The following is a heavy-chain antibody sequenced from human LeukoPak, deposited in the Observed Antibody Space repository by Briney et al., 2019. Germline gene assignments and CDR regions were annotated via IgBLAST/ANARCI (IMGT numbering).Heavy chain of an antibody. CDR3: ARDIGDYYDSSGYSLLGY. CDR2: IIPILGIA. J-gene: IGHJ4*02. Sequence: ASVKVSCKASGGTFSSYAISWVRQAPGQGLEWMGRIIPILGIANYAQKFQGRVTITADKSTSTAYMELSSLRSEDTAVYYCARDIGDYYDSSGYSLLGYWGQGTLVTVSS. CDR1: GGTFSSYA. V-gene: IGHV1-69*04. D-gene: IGHD3-22*01.